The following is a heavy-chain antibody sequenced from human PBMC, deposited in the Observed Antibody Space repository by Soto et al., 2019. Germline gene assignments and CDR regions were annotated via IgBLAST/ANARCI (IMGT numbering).Heavy chain of an antibody. CDR1: GYTFTSYA. V-gene: IGHV1-3*01. Sequence: KKTPASVKVSCKASGYTFTSYAMHWVRQAPGQRLEWMGWINAGNGNTKYSQKFQGRVTITRDTSASTAYMELSSLRSEDTAVYYCARAYIVVVPAAAGGYYYYMDVWGKGTTVTVSS. CDR3: ARAYIVVVPAAAGGYYYYMDV. D-gene: IGHD2-2*01. J-gene: IGHJ6*03. CDR2: INAGNGNT.